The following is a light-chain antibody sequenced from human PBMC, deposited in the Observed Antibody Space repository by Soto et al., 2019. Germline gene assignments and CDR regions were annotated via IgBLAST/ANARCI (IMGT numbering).Light chain of an antibody. CDR1: QSVDSTY. V-gene: IGKV3-20*01. CDR2: AAS. J-gene: IGKJ2*01. CDR3: QQYGSSPFT. Sequence: EIVLTQSPGTLSLSPGERATLSCRASQSVDSTYLAWYQQKPGQAPRLLIYAASSRAAGIPDRFSGSGSGTDFTLTISRLEPEDFAVYYCQQYGSSPFTFGQGTEVKIK.